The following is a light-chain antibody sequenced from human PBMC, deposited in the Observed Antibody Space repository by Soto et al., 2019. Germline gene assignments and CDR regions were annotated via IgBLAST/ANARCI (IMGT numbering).Light chain of an antibody. CDR2: DAS. V-gene: IGKV3-15*01. J-gene: IGKJ1*01. CDR3: QQYNNWPWT. CDR1: QRVSSN. Sequence: DIVTTQSPATLSLSPGERATLSCRASQRVSSNLAWYQQKPGQAPRLLIYDASSRATGFPARFSGSGSGTEFTLTISSLQPEDFAVYYCQQYNNWPWTFGQGTKVDIK.